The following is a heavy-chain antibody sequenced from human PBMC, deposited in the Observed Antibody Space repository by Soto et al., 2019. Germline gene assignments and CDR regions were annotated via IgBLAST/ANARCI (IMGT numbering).Heavy chain of an antibody. CDR3: ASFGAAAGLKAEDAFDI. CDR1: GYTFTGYY. CDR2: INPNSGGT. Sequence: QVQLVQSGAEVKKPGASVKVSCKASGYTFTGYYMHWVRQAPGQGLEWMGWINPNSGGTNYAQKFQGWVTMTRDTSISTAYMERRRLGHDDTAVYYCASFGAAAGLKAEDAFDIWGQGTMVTVSS. D-gene: IGHD6-13*01. J-gene: IGHJ3*02. V-gene: IGHV1-2*04.